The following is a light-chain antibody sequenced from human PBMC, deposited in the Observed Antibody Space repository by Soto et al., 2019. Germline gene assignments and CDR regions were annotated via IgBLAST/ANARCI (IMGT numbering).Light chain of an antibody. Sequence: IVLTHSPGTLSLSPGERATLSCRASQSVSGAFFAWYQQKPGQPLRLLIYAAASRATGIPDRFSGSGSATDFTLTISRLEPEDFAVYYCQQYGDSPPTFGRGTK. J-gene: IGKJ2*01. V-gene: IGKV3-20*01. CDR1: QSVSGAF. CDR2: AAA. CDR3: QQYGDSPPT.